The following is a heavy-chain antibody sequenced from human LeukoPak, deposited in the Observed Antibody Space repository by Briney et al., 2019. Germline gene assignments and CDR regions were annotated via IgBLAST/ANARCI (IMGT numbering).Heavy chain of an antibody. Sequence: GGTLRLSCTASGFTFKSYGMSWVRQAPGKGLEWVSSISGSGGTTYYADSVKGRFAISRDNSKNTLYLQMNSLRAEDTAVYYCAKAGAYCSGGSCYYYYYMDVWGKGTTVTISS. J-gene: IGHJ6*03. CDR3: AKAGAYCSGGSCYYYYYMDV. CDR1: GFTFKSYG. CDR2: ISGSGGTT. D-gene: IGHD2-15*01. V-gene: IGHV3-23*01.